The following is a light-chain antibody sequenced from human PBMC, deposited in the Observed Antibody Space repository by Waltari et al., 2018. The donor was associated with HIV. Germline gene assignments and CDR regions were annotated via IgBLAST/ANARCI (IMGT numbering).Light chain of an antibody. CDR3: CSYAGITTWV. V-gene: IGLV2-23*02. J-gene: IGLJ3*02. CDR1: SIALRSYAL. Sequence: QSALTQPASVSGSPGQSITISCTGPSIALRSYALVSWYQHQPGRAPKLIIYDVTKWPSGVSHRFSGSKSGATASLTISGLQAEDEADYYCCSYAGITTWVFGGGTKVTVL. CDR2: DVT.